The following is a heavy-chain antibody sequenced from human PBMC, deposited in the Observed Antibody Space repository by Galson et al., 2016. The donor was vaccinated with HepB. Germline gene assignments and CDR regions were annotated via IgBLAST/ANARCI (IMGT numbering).Heavy chain of an antibody. J-gene: IGHJ6*02. CDR3: ARDRIIVGSYYGMDV. CDR2: ISSSSGYI. D-gene: IGHD2-15*01. CDR1: GFTFSSYN. Sequence: SLRLSCAASGFTFSSYNINWVRQAPGKGLEWVSSISSSSGYIYYADSVKGRFTFSRDNARNSLFLQMNSLRAEDTAVYFCARDRIIVGSYYGMDVWGQGTTVTVSS. V-gene: IGHV3-21*01.